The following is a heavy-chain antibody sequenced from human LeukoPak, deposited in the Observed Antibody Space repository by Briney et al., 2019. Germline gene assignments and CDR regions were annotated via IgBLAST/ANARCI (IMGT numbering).Heavy chain of an antibody. V-gene: IGHV4-4*07. CDR3: ARLPPDFWSGYYKGVDY. CDR2: IYTSGST. D-gene: IGHD3-3*01. J-gene: IGHJ4*02. Sequence: SETLSFTCTVSGGSISSYYWSWIRQPAGKGLEWIGRIYTSGSTNYNPSLKSRVTMSVDTSKNQFSLKLNSVTAADTAVYYCARLPPDFWSGYYKGVDYWGQGTLVTVSS. CDR1: GGSISSYY.